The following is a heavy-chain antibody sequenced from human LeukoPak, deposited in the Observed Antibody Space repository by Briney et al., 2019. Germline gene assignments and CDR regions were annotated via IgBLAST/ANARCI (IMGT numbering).Heavy chain of an antibody. V-gene: IGHV3-74*01. CDR2: INSDGSST. CDR1: GFTFSSYW. Sequence: PGGSLRLSCAASGFTFSSYWMHWVRQAPGKGLVWVSRINSDGSSTSYADSVKGRFTISRDNAENTLYLQMNSLRAEDTAVYYCARSPYYYGMDVWGQGTTVTVSS. J-gene: IGHJ6*02. CDR3: ARSPYYYGMDV.